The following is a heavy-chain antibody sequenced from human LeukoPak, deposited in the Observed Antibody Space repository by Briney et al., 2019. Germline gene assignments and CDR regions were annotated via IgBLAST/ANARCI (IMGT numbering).Heavy chain of an antibody. Sequence: PGGSLRLSCAASGFTFSSYGMHWVRQAPGKGLEWVAFIRYDGSNKYYADSVKGRFTISRDNSKNTLYLQMSSLRAEDTAVYYCAKGGLRVYGSGSYFDYWGQGTLVTVSS. J-gene: IGHJ4*02. CDR1: GFTFSSYG. V-gene: IGHV3-30*02. D-gene: IGHD3-10*01. CDR2: IRYDGSNK. CDR3: AKGGLRVYGSGSYFDY.